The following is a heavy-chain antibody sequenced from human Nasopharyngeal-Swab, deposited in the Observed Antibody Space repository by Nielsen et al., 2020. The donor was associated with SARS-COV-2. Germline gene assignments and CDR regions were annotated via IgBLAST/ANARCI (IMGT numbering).Heavy chain of an antibody. J-gene: IGHJ5*02. Sequence: GESLKISCAASGFTFSSYAMSWVRQAPGKGLEWVSAISGSGGSTYYADSVKGRFTISRDNSENTLYLQMNSLRAEDTAVYYCAKGLLSNWFDPWGQGTLVTVSS. CDR3: AKGLLSNWFDP. CDR2: ISGSGGST. D-gene: IGHD2-15*01. CDR1: GFTFSSYA. V-gene: IGHV3-23*01.